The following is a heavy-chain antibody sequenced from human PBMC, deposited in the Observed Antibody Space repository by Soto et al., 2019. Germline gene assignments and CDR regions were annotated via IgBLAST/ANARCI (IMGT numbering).Heavy chain of an antibody. CDR2: MNPNSGNT. J-gene: IGHJ6*02. CDR1: GYPFTSYD. V-gene: IGHV1-8*01. Sequence: XSVKVSCNAFGYPFTSYDINWVRQATGQGLEWMGWMNPNSGNTGYAQKFQCRVTMTRNTSISTAYMELSSLRSEDTAVYYCARNPDIVVVPAAFHGMDVWGQRTTVTVSS. CDR3: ARNPDIVVVPAAFHGMDV. D-gene: IGHD2-2*01.